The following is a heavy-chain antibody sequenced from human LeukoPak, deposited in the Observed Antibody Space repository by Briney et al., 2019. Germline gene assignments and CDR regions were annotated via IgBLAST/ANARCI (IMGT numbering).Heavy chain of an antibody. J-gene: IGHJ4*02. CDR3: ARGSPYSSSSGGFDY. V-gene: IGHV1-69*13. CDR1: GGTFGSYA. D-gene: IGHD6-6*01. Sequence: VASVKVSCKASGGTFGSYAISWVGQAPGQGLEWMGGIIPIFGTANYAQKFQGRVTITADESTSTAYMELSSLRSEDTAVYYCARGSPYSSSSGGFDYWGQGTLVTVSS. CDR2: IIPIFGTA.